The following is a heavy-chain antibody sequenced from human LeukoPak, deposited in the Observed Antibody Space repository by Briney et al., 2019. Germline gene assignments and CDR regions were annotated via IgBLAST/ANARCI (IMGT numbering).Heavy chain of an antibody. V-gene: IGHV4-59*01. D-gene: IGHD2-21*02. CDR2: IYYSGST. Sequence: SETLSLTCSISGGSISNYYGSWIRQSPGKGLEWIGYIYYSGSTNYNPSLKSRVTISVDTSKNQFSLKLSSVTVADTAVYYCARGGGDPGYLAFWGQGTLVTVSS. CDR3: ARGGGDPGYLAF. J-gene: IGHJ4*02. CDR1: GGSISNYY.